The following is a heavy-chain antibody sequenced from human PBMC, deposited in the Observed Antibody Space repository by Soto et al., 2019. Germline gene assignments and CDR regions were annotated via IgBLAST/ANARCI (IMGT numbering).Heavy chain of an antibody. J-gene: IGHJ4*01. V-gene: IGHV1-2*04. Sequence: ASVKVSCKASGYTFTGYYMHWVRQAPGQGLEWMGWINPNSGGTNYAQKFQGWVTMTRDTSISTAYMELSRLRSDDTAVYYCARDPAYGDYPSFDYWGHGTLVTVSS. CDR2: INPNSGGT. D-gene: IGHD4-17*01. CDR1: GYTFTGYY. CDR3: ARDPAYGDYPSFDY.